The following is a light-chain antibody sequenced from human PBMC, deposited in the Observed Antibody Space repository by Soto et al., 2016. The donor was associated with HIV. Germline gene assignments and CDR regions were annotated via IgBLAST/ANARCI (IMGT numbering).Light chain of an antibody. Sequence: SYVLTQPPSVSVAPGKTARITCGGDNIESKSVHWYQQKPGQAPVLVVYHDSDRPSGIPARFSGSNSGNTATLTISRVEAGDEADYYCQVWDTTDHYVFGTGTRVTVL. CDR3: QVWDTTDHYV. CDR2: HDS. J-gene: IGLJ1*01. V-gene: IGLV3-21*03. CDR1: NIESKS.